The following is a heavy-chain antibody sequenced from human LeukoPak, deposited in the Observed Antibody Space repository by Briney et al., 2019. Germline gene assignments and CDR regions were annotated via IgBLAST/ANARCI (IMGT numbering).Heavy chain of an antibody. CDR3: AGYCASATCYDDY. V-gene: IGHV3-64D*06. J-gene: IGHJ4*02. CDR1: GFTFSSYG. Sequence: AGSLRLSCSASGFTFSSYGMHWVRQAPGKGLEYVSAVSIDGGSTYYADSVTRRSTISRDNSKNTLYLQMSSLRPEDTAVYYCAGYCASATCYDDYWGQGTLVTVSS. D-gene: IGHD2-2*01. CDR2: VSIDGGST.